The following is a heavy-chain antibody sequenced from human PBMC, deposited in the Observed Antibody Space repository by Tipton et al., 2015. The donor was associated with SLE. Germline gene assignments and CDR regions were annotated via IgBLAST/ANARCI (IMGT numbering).Heavy chain of an antibody. CDR2: IYYSGST. V-gene: IGHV4-31*03. CDR1: GGSISSGGYY. Sequence: TLSLTCTVSGGSISSGGYYWSWIRQHPGKGLEWIGYIYYSGSTYYNPSLKSRVTISVDTSKNQFSLKLSSVTAADTAVYYCARGAWGQLVPDYWGQGTLVTVSS. J-gene: IGHJ4*02. CDR3: ARGAWGQLVPDY. D-gene: IGHD6-13*01.